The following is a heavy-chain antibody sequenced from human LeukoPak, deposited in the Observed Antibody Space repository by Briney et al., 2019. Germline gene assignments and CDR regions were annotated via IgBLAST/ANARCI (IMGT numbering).Heavy chain of an antibody. Sequence: GASVKVSCKASGYTFTGYYVHWVRQAPGQGLEWMGWINPNSGGTNYAQKFQGRVTMTRDTSISTAYMELSRLRSDDTAVYYCARDFFGDSSGYYYGLFWFDPWGQGTLVTVSS. CDR3: ARDFFGDSSGYYYGLFWFDP. CDR1: GYTFTGYY. V-gene: IGHV1-2*02. J-gene: IGHJ5*02. D-gene: IGHD3-22*01. CDR2: INPNSGGT.